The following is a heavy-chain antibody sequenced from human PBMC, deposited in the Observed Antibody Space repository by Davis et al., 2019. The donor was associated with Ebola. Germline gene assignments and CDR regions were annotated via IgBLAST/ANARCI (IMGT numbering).Heavy chain of an antibody. J-gene: IGHJ6*02. CDR1: GGSISSGGYY. V-gene: IGHV4-39*07. CDR3: ARVARYCSSTSCYTLAAYYYGMDV. Sequence: MPSETLSLTCTVSGGSISSGGYYWSWIRQPPGKGLEWIGEINHSGSTNYNPSLKSRVTISVDTSKNQFSLKLSSVTAADTAVYYCARVARYCSSTSCYTLAAYYYGMDVWGQGTTVTVSS. D-gene: IGHD2-2*02. CDR2: INHSGST.